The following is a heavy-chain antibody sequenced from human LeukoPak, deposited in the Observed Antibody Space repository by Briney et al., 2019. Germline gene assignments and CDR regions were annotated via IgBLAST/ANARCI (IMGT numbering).Heavy chain of an antibody. J-gene: IGHJ5*02. D-gene: IGHD2-15*01. V-gene: IGHV4-38-2*02. CDR2: IYHSGST. CDR3: AREGDCSGGSCYSRALDWFDP. Sequence: SETLSLTCAVSGYSLSSGYYWGWIRQPPGKGREWIGSIYHSGSTYYNPSLKSRVTISVDTSKNQFSLKLSSVTAADTAVYYCAREGDCSGGSCYSRALDWFDPWGQGTLVTVSS. CDR1: GYSLSSGYY.